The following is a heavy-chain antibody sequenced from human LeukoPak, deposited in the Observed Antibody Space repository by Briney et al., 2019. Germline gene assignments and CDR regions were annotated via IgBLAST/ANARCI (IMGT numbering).Heavy chain of an antibody. CDR1: GGTFSSYA. V-gene: IGHV1-69*06. CDR3: ARALRYFDWSKPFDY. CDR2: IIPIFGTA. Sequence: GSSVKVSCKASGGTFSSYAISWVRQAPGQGLEWMGGIIPIFGTANYAQKFQDRVTITADKSTSTAYMELSSLRSEDTAVYYCARALRYFDWSKPFDYWGQGTLVTVSS. J-gene: IGHJ4*02. D-gene: IGHD3-9*01.